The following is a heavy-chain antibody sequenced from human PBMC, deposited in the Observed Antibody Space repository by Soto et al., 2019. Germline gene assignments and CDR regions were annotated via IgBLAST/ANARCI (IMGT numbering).Heavy chain of an antibody. CDR3: ARVPHSSSRHFDY. CDR2: ISSSSSYI. V-gene: IGHV3-21*01. Sequence: GGSLRLSCAASGFTFSSYSMNWVRQAPGKGLEWVSSISSSSSYIYYADSVKGRFTISRDNAKNSLYLKMNSLRAEDTAVYYCARVPHSSSRHFDYWGQGTLVTVYS. J-gene: IGHJ4*02. CDR1: GFTFSSYS. D-gene: IGHD6-6*01.